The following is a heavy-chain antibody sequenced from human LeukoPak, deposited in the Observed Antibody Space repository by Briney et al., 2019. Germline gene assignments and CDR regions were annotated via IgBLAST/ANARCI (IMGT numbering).Heavy chain of an antibody. D-gene: IGHD3-10*01. J-gene: IGHJ4*02. CDR1: GGSIRTSEDH. CDR2: TSNSDYP. Sequence: RPSETLSLTCTVSGGSIRTSEDHWTWIPQHPGKGLEWIGYTSNSDYPDSNPSLKSRVTISLDTSKYQFSLKLRSVTAADTAVYYCAREPTQPLRFGEFHPFDNWGQGTLVTVSS. CDR3: AREPTQPLRFGEFHPFDN. V-gene: IGHV4-31*03.